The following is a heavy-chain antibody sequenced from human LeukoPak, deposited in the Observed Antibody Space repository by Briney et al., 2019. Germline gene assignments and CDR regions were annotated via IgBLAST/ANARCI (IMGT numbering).Heavy chain of an antibody. CDR3: AGHDFWSGYSLYYYYYMDV. CDR2: ISSGSSTI. J-gene: IGHJ6*03. V-gene: IGHV3-48*01. D-gene: IGHD3-3*01. Sequence: GGSLRLSCAASGFTFSSYSMNWVRQAPGKGLEWVSYISSGSSTIYYANSVKGRFTISRDNAKNSLYLQMNSLRAEDTAVYYCAGHDFWSGYSLYYYYYMDVWGKGTTVTVSS. CDR1: GFTFSSYS.